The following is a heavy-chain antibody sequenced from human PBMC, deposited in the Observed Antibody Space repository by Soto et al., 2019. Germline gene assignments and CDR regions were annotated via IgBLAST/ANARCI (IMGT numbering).Heavy chain of an antibody. D-gene: IGHD4-17*01. CDR3: ARMDTVTTLTQNYGMDV. J-gene: IGHJ6*02. CDR1: GYGFTSYW. CDR2: IYPGDSDT. Sequence: PGESLKISCKGSGYGFTSYWIGLVRQMPGKGLEWMGIIYPGDSDTRYSPSFQGQVTISADKSISTAYLQWSSLKASDTAMYYCARMDTVTTLTQNYGMDVWGQGTTVTVSS. V-gene: IGHV5-51*01.